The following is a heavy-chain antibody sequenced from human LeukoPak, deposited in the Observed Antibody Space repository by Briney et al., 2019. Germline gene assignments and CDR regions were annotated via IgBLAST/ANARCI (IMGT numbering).Heavy chain of an antibody. J-gene: IGHJ4*02. V-gene: IGHV3-21*01. CDR3: VGGYYRGNFGY. CDR2: ITNSSTYM. CDR1: GFTFSSFS. D-gene: IGHD4-23*01. Sequence: GGSLRLSCAASGFTFSSFSMNWVRQAPGKGLNWVSSITNSSTYMYYAVSVQGRFTISRDNAKNSLYLQMNNLRAEDTAVYYCVGGYYRGNFGYWGQGTLVTVSS.